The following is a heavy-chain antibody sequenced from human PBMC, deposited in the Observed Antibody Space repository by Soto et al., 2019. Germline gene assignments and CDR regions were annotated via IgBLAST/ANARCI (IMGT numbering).Heavy chain of an antibody. CDR3: ARVEYCSGGSCSPAYYYYYGMDV. Sequence: QVQLVQSGAEVKKPGSSVKVSCKASGGTFSSYAISWVRQAPGQGLEWMGGIIPIFGTANYAQKFQGRVTITADESTSTAYMALSSLRSEDTAVYYCARVEYCSGGSCSPAYYYYYGMDVWGQGTTVTVSS. CDR1: GGTFSSYA. D-gene: IGHD2-15*01. V-gene: IGHV1-69*01. J-gene: IGHJ6*02. CDR2: IIPIFGTA.